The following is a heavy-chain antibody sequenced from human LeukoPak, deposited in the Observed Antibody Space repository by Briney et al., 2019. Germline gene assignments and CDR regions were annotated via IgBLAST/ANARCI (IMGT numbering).Heavy chain of an antibody. CDR1: GGSISDSNYY. D-gene: IGHD6-25*01. CDR3: ARQSTVAAARIDP. V-gene: IGHV4-39*01. J-gene: IGHJ5*02. Sequence: SETLSLTCTVSGGSISDSNYYWGWIRQPPGRGLEWIANIYYSGSAYYSPSLKSRVTVSIDTSKNQFSLKLNSVTAADTAVYYCARQSTVAAARIDPWGQGTLVTVSS. CDR2: IYYSGSA.